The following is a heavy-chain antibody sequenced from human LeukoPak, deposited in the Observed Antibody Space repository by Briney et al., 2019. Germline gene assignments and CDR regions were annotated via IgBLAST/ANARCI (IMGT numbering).Heavy chain of an antibody. CDR2: IKQDGSEK. D-gene: IGHD3-16*02. V-gene: IGHV3-7*01. CDR3: ARDRGSVYRSDYFDY. CDR1: GFTLSSYW. Sequence: GGSLRLSCAASGFTLSSYWMSWVRQAPGKGLEWVANIKQDGSEKYYVDSVKGRFTISRDNAKNSLYLQMNSLRAEDTAVYYCARDRGSVYRSDYFDYWGQGTLATVSS. J-gene: IGHJ4*02.